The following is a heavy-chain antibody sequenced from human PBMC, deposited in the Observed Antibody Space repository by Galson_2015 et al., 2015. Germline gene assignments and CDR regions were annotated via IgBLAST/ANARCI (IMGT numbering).Heavy chain of an antibody. Sequence: SVKVSCKASGYTFTSYDINWVRQATGQGLEWMGWMNPNSGNTGYAQKFQGRVTMTRNTSISTAYMELRSLRSEDTAVYYCARGTLAAGNSYDSSGYSDSSAHETPVSGSS. J-gene: IGHJ5*01. CDR2: MNPNSGNT. CDR1: GYTFTSYD. D-gene: IGHD3-22*01. V-gene: IGHV1-8*01. CDR3: ARGTLAAGNSYDSSGYSDS.